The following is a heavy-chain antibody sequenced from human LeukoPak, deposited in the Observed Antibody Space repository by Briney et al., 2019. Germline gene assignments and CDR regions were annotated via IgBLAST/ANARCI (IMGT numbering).Heavy chain of an antibody. Sequence: ASVEVSCKASGYTFTDYYMHWVRQAPGQGLEWMGWINPNSGGTNYAQKFQGRVTVTRDTSISTAFMDLSSLRSDDTAVFYCARGPPRGTAAGPDFWGQGTLVTVSS. J-gene: IGHJ4*02. CDR1: GYTFTDYY. CDR2: INPNSGGT. D-gene: IGHD6-13*01. CDR3: ARGPPRGTAAGPDF. V-gene: IGHV1-2*02.